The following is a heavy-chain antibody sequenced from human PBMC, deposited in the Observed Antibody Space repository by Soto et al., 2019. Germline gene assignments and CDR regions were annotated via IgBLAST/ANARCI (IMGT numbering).Heavy chain of an antibody. D-gene: IGHD3-16*02. J-gene: IGHJ4*02. CDR1: GFTFRTYA. CDR3: AKEKDYDFNWGSDRFTSHY. CDR2: ISGSAGT. V-gene: IGHV3-23*01. Sequence: GGSLRLSCTASGFTFRTYAMTWFRQAPGRGLEWVSAISGSAGTFYATSVKGRFTISRDNSRSTVYLQMHSLRAEDSAIYYCAKEKDYDFNWGSDRFTSHYWGRGTLVTVSS.